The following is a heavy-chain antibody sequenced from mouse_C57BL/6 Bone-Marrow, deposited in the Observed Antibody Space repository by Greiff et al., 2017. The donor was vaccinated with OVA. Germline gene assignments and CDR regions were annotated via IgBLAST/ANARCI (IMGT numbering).Heavy chain of an antibody. J-gene: IGHJ3*01. CDR1: GYTFTSYW. CDR3: GHRGFAY. V-gene: IGHV1-50*01. Sequence: QVQLKQPGAELVKPGASVKLSCKASGYTFTSYWMPWVKQRPGQGLEWIGEIDPSDSYTNYNQKFKGKATLTVDTSSSTAYMQLSSLTSEDSAVYYCGHRGFAYWGQGTLVTVSA. CDR2: IDPSDSYT.